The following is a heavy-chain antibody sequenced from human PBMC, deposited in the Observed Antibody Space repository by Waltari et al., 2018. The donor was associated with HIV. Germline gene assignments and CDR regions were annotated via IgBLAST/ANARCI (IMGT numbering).Heavy chain of an antibody. CDR2: IYYGGST. V-gene: IGHV4-39*01. J-gene: IGHJ4*02. CDR1: GGSISSSDYY. CDR3: ARHLRGHGFLAKLYYFDF. D-gene: IGHD3-3*01. Sequence: QLQMQESGPGLVKPSETLSLTCSVSGGSISSSDYYWGWIRQSPGKGLGWIGNIYYGGSTYYHPSLQSRVTISVDTSKNQFSLRLNSVTAADTAVYFCARHLRGHGFLAKLYYFDFWGQGALVTVSS.